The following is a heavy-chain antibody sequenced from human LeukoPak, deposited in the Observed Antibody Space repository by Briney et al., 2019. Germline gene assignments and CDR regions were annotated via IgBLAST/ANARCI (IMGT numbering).Heavy chain of an antibody. D-gene: IGHD3-10*01. CDR1: GGSISSGDYY. CDR2: IYYSGST. Sequence: PSETLSLTCALSGGSISSGDYYWSWIRQPPGKGLEWIGYIYYSGSTYYNPSLKSRVTISVDTSKNQFSLKLSSVTAADTAVYYCAREVGEGLDPWGQGTLVTVSS. CDR3: AREVGEGLDP. V-gene: IGHV4-30-4*01. J-gene: IGHJ5*02.